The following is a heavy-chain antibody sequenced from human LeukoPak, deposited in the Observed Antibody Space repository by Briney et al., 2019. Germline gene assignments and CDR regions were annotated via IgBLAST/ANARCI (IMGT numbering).Heavy chain of an antibody. D-gene: IGHD6-19*01. CDR3: ARDHDGSGWFGWFDP. V-gene: IGHV3-11*06. CDR1: GFTFSDYY. CDR2: ISSSSYT. J-gene: IGHJ5*02. Sequence: GGSLRLSCAASGFTFSDYYMSWIRQAPGKGLEWVSYISSSSYTNYADSVQGRFTISRDNAKNSLYLQMNSLRAEDTAVYYCARDHDGSGWFGWFDPWGQGTLVTVSS.